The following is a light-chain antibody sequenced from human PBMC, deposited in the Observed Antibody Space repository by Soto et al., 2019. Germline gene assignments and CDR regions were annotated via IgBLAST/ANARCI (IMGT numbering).Light chain of an antibody. CDR2: STN. CDR1: SGSVSTSYY. Sequence: QTVVTQEPSFSVSPGRTVTLTCGLRSGSVSTSYYPSWYQQTPGQAPRTLIYSTNTRSSGVPDRFSGSILGNKAALTITGAQADYESDYYCVLYMGSGISVFGGGTKLTV. CDR3: VLYMGSGISV. V-gene: IGLV8-61*01. J-gene: IGLJ2*01.